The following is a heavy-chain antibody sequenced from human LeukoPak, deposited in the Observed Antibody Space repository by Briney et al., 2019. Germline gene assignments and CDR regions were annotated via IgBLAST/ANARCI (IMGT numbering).Heavy chain of an antibody. V-gene: IGHV1-18*01. CDR2: ISAYNGNT. D-gene: IGHD6-13*01. Sequence: GASVKVSCKVSGYTFTSYGISWVRQAPGQGLEWMGWISAYNGNTNYAQKLQGRVTMTTDTSTSTAYMELRSLRSDDTAVYYCARDLPIAAGNNWFDPWGQGTLVTVSS. J-gene: IGHJ5*02. CDR3: ARDLPIAAGNNWFDP. CDR1: GYTFTSYG.